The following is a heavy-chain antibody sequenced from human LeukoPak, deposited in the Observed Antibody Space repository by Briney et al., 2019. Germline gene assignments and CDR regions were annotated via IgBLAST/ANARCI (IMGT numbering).Heavy chain of an antibody. D-gene: IGHD3-10*01. CDR2: ISYDGSNK. Sequence: PGGSLRLSCAASGFTFSSYGMHWVRQAPGKGLEWVAVISYDGSNKYYADSVKGRFTISRDNSKNTLYLQMNSLRAEDTAVYYCARQIITMVRGAIDYWGQGTLVTVSS. CDR3: ARQIITMVRGAIDY. V-gene: IGHV3-30*03. CDR1: GFTFSSYG. J-gene: IGHJ4*02.